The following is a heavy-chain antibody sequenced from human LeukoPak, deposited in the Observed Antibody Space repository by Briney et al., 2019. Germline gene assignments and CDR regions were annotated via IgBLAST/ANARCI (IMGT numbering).Heavy chain of an antibody. CDR3: ARHLSGITGYTYGRGIDY. Sequence: GGSLRLSCAASGFTFSSYSMNWVRQAPGKGLEWVSSISSSSSYIYYADSVKGRFTISRDNAKTSLYLQMNSLRAEDTAVYYCARHLSGITGYTYGRGIDYWGQGTLVTVSS. D-gene: IGHD5-18*01. CDR2: ISSSSSYI. CDR1: GFTFSSYS. V-gene: IGHV3-21*01. J-gene: IGHJ4*02.